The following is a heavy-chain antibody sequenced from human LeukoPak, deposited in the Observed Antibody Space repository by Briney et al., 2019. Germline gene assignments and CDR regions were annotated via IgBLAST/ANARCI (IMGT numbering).Heavy chain of an antibody. CDR1: GFTFSSYG. J-gene: IGHJ3*02. CDR2: ISYDGSNK. D-gene: IGHD4-17*01. Sequence: GGSLRLSCAASGFTFSSYGMHWVRQAPGKGLEWVAVISYDGSNKYYADSVKGRFTISRDNSKNTLYLQVNSLRAEDTAVYYCAKDYGDYQFRPWVAFDIWGQGTMVTVSS. CDR3: AKDYGDYQFRPWVAFDI. V-gene: IGHV3-30*18.